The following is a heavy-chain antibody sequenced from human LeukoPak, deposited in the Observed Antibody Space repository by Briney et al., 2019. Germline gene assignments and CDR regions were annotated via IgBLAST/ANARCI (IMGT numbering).Heavy chain of an antibody. CDR2: ISSSGSTI. CDR3: ANYGDRIDAFDI. V-gene: IGHV3-11*04. D-gene: IGHD4-17*01. Sequence: GGSLRLSCAASGFTFSDYYMSWIRQAPGKGLEWVSYISSSGSTIYYADSVKGRFTISRDNAKNSLYLQMNSPRAEDTAVYYCANYGDRIDAFDIWGQGTMVTVSS. J-gene: IGHJ3*02. CDR1: GFTFSDYY.